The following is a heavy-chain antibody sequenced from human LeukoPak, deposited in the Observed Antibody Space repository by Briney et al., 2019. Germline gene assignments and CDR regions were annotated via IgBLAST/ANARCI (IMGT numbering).Heavy chain of an antibody. J-gene: IGHJ3*02. D-gene: IGHD3-10*01. CDR3: ARDHYYGSGSYWDAFDI. CDR2: IIPMLGTE. V-gene: IGHV1-69*13. CDR1: GGTFTSYA. Sequence: ASVKLSCKASGGTFTSYAINRVRQSPGPGLEWRGGIIPMLGTENYAQKFQGSITITADESTSSAYMELSSLRSEDTAVYYCARDHYYGSGSYWDAFDIWGQGTMVTVSS.